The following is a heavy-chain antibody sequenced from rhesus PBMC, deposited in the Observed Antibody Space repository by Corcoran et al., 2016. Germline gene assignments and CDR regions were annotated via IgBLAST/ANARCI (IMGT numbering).Heavy chain of an antibody. V-gene: IGHV3S25*01. Sequence: EVQLVESGGGLAKPGGSLRLSCVASGFTFSSYWMNWVRQAPGKGLEWVSAVNSGGGSTYYPDSGKGRFTIYRDNYKNTLALQMNSLRAEDTAVDYCAKTGYSSWSIGEDGLDSCGQGVVVTVSS. CDR3: AKTGYSSWSIGEDGLDS. J-gene: IGHJ6*01. CDR2: VNSGGGST. CDR1: GFTFSSYW. D-gene: IGHD6-13*01.